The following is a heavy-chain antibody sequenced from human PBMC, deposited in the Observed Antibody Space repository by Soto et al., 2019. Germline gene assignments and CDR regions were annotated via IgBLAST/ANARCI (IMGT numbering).Heavy chain of an antibody. CDR1: GYTFTSYY. D-gene: IGHD3-22*01. Sequence: GASVEVSCKASGYTFTSYYMHWVRQAPGQGLEWMGIINPSGGSTSYAQKFQGRVTMTRDTSTGTVYMELSSLRSEDTAVYYCARDPNYYDSSGENWFDPWGQGTLVTVSS. CDR2: INPSGGST. V-gene: IGHV1-46*01. CDR3: ARDPNYYDSSGENWFDP. J-gene: IGHJ5*02.